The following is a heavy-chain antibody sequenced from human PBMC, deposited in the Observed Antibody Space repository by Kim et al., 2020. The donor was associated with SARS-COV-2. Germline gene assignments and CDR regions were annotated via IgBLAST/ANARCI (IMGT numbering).Heavy chain of an antibody. CDR3: TRGPPYSQSYWDAFDI. CDR1: EFSFSDST. V-gene: IGHV3-73*01. CDR2: IRTKGDSYAT. D-gene: IGHD1-26*01. J-gene: IGHJ3*02. Sequence: GGSLRLSCEASEFSFSDSTMHWVRQASGKGLEWVGRIRTKGDSYATVYAASVKGRFTISRDHSKNTAYLQMNSLQTEDTAVYYCTRGPPYSQSYWDAFDIWGQGTKVTVSS.